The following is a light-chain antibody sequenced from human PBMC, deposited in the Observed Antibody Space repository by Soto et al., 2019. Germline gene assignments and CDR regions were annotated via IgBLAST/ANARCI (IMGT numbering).Light chain of an antibody. CDR2: EVS. J-gene: IGLJ1*01. CDR1: SSDVGGYNY. Sequence: QSALTQPPSATGSPGQSVTISCTGTSSDVGGYNYVSWYQQHPGKAPKLMIYEVSKRPSGVPDRFSGSKSGNTASLTVSGLQADDEADYYCSSYAGSNNFEVFGTGTKVTVL. CDR3: SSYAGSNNFEV. V-gene: IGLV2-8*01.